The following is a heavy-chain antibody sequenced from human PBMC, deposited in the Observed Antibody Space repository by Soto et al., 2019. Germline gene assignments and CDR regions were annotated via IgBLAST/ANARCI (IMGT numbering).Heavy chain of an antibody. CDR2: IYYSGST. J-gene: IGHJ4*02. V-gene: IGHV4-39*01. Sequence: SETLSLTCTVSGGSISSSSYYWGWIRQPPGKGLEWIGSIYYSGSTYYNPSLKSRVTISVDTSKNQFSLKLSSVTAADTAVYYCARHGNSNYDTHFDYWGQGTLVTVSS. CDR1: GGSISSSSYY. D-gene: IGHD4-4*01. CDR3: ARHGNSNYDTHFDY.